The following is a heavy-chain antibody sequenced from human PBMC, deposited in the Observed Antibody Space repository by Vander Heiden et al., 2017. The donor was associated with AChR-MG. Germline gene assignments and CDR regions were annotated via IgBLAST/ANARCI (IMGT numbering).Heavy chain of an antibody. Sequence: EVQLVESGGGLVQPGGSLRLSCAASGFTFSSSSMNWVRQAPGKGLEWVSYISSGSSTTYYSDSVKGRFTISRDNAKSLLYLQMDSLRDEDTATYYCAKGLDGWCQGTTVTVSS. CDR2: ISSGSSTT. J-gene: IGHJ6*02. V-gene: IGHV3-48*02. CDR3: AKGLDG. CDR1: GFTFSSSS.